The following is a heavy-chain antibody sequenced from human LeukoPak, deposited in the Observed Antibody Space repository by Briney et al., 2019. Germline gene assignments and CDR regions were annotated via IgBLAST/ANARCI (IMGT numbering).Heavy chain of an antibody. CDR3: ARDDYVPDY. J-gene: IGHJ4*02. Sequence: SETLSLTCTVSGYSISGGYSWGWIRQPPGKGLEWIGRMHHDGSTYYNPSLKSRVTISVDTSKNQFSLNLNSVTAADTAVYYCARDDYVPDYWGQGTLVTVSS. CDR1: GYSISGGYS. CDR2: MHHDGST. V-gene: IGHV4-38-2*02. D-gene: IGHD4-17*01.